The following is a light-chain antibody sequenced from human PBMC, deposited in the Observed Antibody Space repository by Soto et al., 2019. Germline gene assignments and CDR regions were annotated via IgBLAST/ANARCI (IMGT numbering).Light chain of an antibody. Sequence: SYELTQPPSLSVAPGQTARMTCGGNNIGIKAVHWCQQRPGQAPVLVVHVDGDRPSGIPDRFSGSNSGNTATLTITRVEAVDEADYYCQVWDSGTDHPVFGGGTKLTVL. CDR3: QVWDSGTDHPV. V-gene: IGLV3-21*02. CDR1: NIGIKA. CDR2: VDG. J-gene: IGLJ3*02.